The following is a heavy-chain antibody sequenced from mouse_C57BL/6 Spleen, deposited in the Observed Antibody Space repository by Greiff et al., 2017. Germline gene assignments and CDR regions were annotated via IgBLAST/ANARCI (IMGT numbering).Heavy chain of an antibody. V-gene: IGHV7-3*01. Sequence: EVQLVESGGGLVQPGGSLSLSCAASGFTFTDYYMSWVRQPPGKALEWLGFIRNKANGYTTEYNASVKGRFIISRDKSQSILYLQMNALRAEDSATYYCARYGVYYYPFAYWGQGTLVTVSA. D-gene: IGHD2-4*01. CDR2: IRNKANGYTT. J-gene: IGHJ3*01. CDR1: GFTFTDYY. CDR3: ARYGVYYYPFAY.